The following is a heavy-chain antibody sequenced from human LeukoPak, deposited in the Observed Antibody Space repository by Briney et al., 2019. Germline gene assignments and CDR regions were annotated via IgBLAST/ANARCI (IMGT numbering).Heavy chain of an antibody. Sequence: GGSLRLSCAASGFTFSSYSMNWVRQAPGKGLEWVSSISSSSSYIYYADSVKGRFTISRDNAKNSLYLQMNSLRAEDTAVYYCARVGYTAMVTYFDYWGQGTLVTVSS. CDR2: ISSSSSYI. J-gene: IGHJ4*02. CDR1: GFTFSSYS. CDR3: ARVGYTAMVTYFDY. D-gene: IGHD5-18*01. V-gene: IGHV3-21*01.